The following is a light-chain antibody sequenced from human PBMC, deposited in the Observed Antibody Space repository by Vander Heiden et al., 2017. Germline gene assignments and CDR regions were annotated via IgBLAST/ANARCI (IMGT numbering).Light chain of an antibody. CDR2: GNS. J-gene: IGLJ3*02. CDR1: SSNIGSNT. V-gene: IGLV1-44*01. Sequence: QSVLTQPPSASGTPGQRVTIFCSGSSSNIGSNTVNWYQQLPGTAPKLLIYGNSQRPSGVPDRFSGSKSGTSASLAISGLQSEDEADYYCAAWDDTLKGVFGGGTKLTVL. CDR3: AAWDDTLKGV.